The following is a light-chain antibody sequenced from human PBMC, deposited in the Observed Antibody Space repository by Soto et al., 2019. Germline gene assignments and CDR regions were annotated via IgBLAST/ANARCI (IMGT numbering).Light chain of an antibody. Sequence: LTQPRSVSGSPGQSVTISCTGTSSYVGGYNYVSWYQQHPGKAPKLMIYDVSKRPSGVPDRFSGSKSGHTASLTISGLQAEDEADYYCCSYAGSYTYVFGTGTRSPS. CDR1: SSYVGGYNY. CDR3: CSYAGSYTYV. CDR2: DVS. V-gene: IGLV2-11*01. J-gene: IGLJ1*01.